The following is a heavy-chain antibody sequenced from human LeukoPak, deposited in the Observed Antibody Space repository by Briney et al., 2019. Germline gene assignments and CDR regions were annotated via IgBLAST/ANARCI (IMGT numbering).Heavy chain of an antibody. J-gene: IGHJ5*02. CDR3: AREGAAADNWFDP. Sequence: GGSLRLSCAASGFTFSDYYMSWIRQAPGRGLEWVSYISSSGSTIYYADSVKGRFTISRDNAKNSLYLQMNSLRAEDTAVYYCAREGAAADNWFDPWGQGTLVTVSS. V-gene: IGHV3-11*01. CDR2: ISSSGSTI. CDR1: GFTFSDYY. D-gene: IGHD6-13*01.